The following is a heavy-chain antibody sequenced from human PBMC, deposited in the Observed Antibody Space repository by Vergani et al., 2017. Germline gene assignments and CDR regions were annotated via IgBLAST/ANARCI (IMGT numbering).Heavy chain of an antibody. V-gene: IGHV4-39*01. D-gene: IGHD3-10*01. Sequence: QLLLQESGPGVVKPSETLSLICNVSGGSVSGSGYYWGWVRQSPGKGLEWIGTMYYSGSTYHNPSLKSRVSMSVDTSKNQCSLNVSSVTAADTAVYFCEAGTYYNPWYWGQGILVTVSS. CDR3: EAGTYYNPWY. CDR1: GGSVSGSGYY. CDR2: MYYSGST. J-gene: IGHJ4*02.